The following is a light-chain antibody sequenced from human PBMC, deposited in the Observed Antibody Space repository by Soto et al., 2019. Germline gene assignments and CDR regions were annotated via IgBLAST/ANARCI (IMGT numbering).Light chain of an antibody. J-gene: IGLJ3*02. V-gene: IGLV2-14*03. CDR3: SSYTSSSTWL. CDR2: EVS. Sequence: QSVLTQPASVSGSPGQSITISCTGTSSDVGAYNYVSWYQQHPGKAPKLMIYEVSNRPSGVSNRFSCSKSANTASLTISGLQAGDEADYSCSSYTSSSTWLFGGGTKLTVL. CDR1: SSDVGAYNY.